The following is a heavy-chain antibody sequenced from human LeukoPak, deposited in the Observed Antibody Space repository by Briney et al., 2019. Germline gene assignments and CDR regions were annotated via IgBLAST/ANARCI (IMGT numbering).Heavy chain of an antibody. Sequence: PSETLSLTCTVSGGSISSYYWSWIRQPPGKGLKWIGNIYYSGYTTYSPPLRSRVTISVDTSKNQFSLKLSSVTAADTAVYYCARETSQKGAHYMDVWGKGTTITISS. J-gene: IGHJ6*03. V-gene: IGHV4-59*01. CDR2: IYYSGYT. CDR1: GGSISSYY. D-gene: IGHD3-16*01. CDR3: ARETSQKGAHYMDV.